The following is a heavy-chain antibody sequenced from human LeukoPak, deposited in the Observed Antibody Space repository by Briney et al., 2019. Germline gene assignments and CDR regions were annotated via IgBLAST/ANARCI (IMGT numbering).Heavy chain of an antibody. J-gene: IGHJ5*02. D-gene: IGHD2-2*01. CDR2: ISGSGGST. CDR3: AKEGTDLGYCSSTSCQEGFDP. V-gene: IGHV3-23*01. Sequence: GGSLRLSCAASGFTFSSYAMSWVRQAPGKGLEWVSAISGSGGSTYYADSVKGRFTISRDNSKNTLHLQMNSLRAEDTAVYYCAKEGTDLGYCSSTSCQEGFDPWGQGTLVTVSS. CDR1: GFTFSSYA.